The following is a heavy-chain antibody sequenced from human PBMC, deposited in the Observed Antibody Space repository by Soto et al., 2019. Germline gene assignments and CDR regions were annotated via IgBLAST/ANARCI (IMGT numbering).Heavy chain of an antibody. CDR3: TTDYLRGNRNNFDGH. Sequence: EVQLVESGGGLVKPGGSLRLSCAASGFTFSYAWMNWVRQAPGKGLEWVGRVKGKADRGTTDYAAPVKGRFTISRDDSKNTMYLQMNSLKTEDTAVYYCTTDYLRGNRNNFDGHWGQGTLVTVSS. J-gene: IGHJ4*02. V-gene: IGHV3-15*07. CDR2: VKGKADRGTT. CDR1: GFTFSYAW. D-gene: IGHD1-1*01.